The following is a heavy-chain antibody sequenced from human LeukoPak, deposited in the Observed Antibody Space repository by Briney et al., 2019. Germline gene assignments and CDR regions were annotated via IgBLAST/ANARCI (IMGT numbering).Heavy chain of an antibody. CDR2: ISFDGSNK. D-gene: IGHD5-24*01. J-gene: IGHJ4*02. Sequence: GRSLRLSCAASGFTFSSYTMHWVRQAPGKGLEWVAVISFDGSNKYYADSVKGRFTISRDNSKNTLYLQMNSLRAEDTAVYYCARADGYNYFDYWGRGTLVTVSS. CDR1: GFTFSSYT. V-gene: IGHV3-30*04. CDR3: ARADGYNYFDY.